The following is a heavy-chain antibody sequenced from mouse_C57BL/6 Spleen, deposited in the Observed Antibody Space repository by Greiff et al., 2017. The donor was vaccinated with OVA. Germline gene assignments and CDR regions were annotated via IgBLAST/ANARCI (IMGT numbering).Heavy chain of an antibody. D-gene: IGHD4-1*01. J-gene: IGHJ2*01. Sequence: QVQLQQSGAELVRPGASVKLSCKASGYTFTDYYINWVKQRPGQGLEWIARIYPGSGNTYYNEKFKGKATLTAEKSSSTAYMQLSSLTSEDSAVYFCARSGLGIDYWGQGTTLTVSS. CDR3: ARSGLGIDY. CDR2: IYPGSGNT. V-gene: IGHV1-76*01. CDR1: GYTFTDYY.